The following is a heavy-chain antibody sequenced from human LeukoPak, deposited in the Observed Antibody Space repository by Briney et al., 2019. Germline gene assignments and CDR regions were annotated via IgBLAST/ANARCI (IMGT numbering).Heavy chain of an antibody. V-gene: IGHV1-46*01. CDR3: ARALCDGDCYTLHFDH. CDR2: IEPNVVAT. Sequence: ASVKPSCKASGYTLTDYYIHSVRQVPGQGLEWVGVIEPNVVATSYGKTFQGRRTVTRDTSTSTVYLEVCSLRSEYTAIYYCARALCDGDCYTLHFDHWGQGTLVTVSS. D-gene: IGHD2-21*02. J-gene: IGHJ4*02. CDR1: GYTLTDYY.